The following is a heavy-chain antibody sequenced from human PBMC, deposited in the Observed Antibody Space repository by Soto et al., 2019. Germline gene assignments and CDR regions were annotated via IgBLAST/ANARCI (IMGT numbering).Heavy chain of an antibody. V-gene: IGHV4-31*03. D-gene: IGHD3-22*01. CDR2: IYYSGST. CDR1: GGSISSGGYY. Sequence: SETLSLTCTVSGGSISSGGYYWSWIRQHPGKGLEWIGYIYYSGSTYYNPSLKSRVTISVDTSKNQFSLKLSSVTAADTAVYYCAREKDYDSSGYYPHIDYWGQGTLVTVSS. CDR3: AREKDYDSSGYYPHIDY. J-gene: IGHJ4*02.